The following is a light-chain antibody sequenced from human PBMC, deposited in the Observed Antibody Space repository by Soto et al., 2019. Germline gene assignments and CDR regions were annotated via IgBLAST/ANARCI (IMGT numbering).Light chain of an antibody. Sequence: QSVLTQPPSASVTPGQRVTISCSGSSSNIGSNTVNWYQQLPGTAPKLLIYSNNQRPSGVPDRFSGSKSGTSASLAISGLQSEDEADYYCAAWDDSLNVPWVFGGGTKLTVL. CDR3: AAWDDSLNVPWV. CDR1: SSNIGSNT. J-gene: IGLJ3*02. CDR2: SNN. V-gene: IGLV1-44*01.